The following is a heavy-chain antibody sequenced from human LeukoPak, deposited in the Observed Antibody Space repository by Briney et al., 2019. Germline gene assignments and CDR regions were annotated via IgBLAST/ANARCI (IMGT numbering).Heavy chain of an antibody. CDR2: IYYRGST. CDR1: GGSISSSSYY. CDR3: ARDGAAAGHGDAFDI. J-gene: IGHJ3*02. V-gene: IGHV4-39*07. D-gene: IGHD6-13*01. Sequence: SETLSLTCTVSGGSISSSSYYWGWIRQPPGKGLEWIGSIYYRGSTYYNPSLKSRVTISIDTSKNQFSLKLSSVTAADTAVYYCARDGAAAGHGDAFDIWGQGTMVTVSS.